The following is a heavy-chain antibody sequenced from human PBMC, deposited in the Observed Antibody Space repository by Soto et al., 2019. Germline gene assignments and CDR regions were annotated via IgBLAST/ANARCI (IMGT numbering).Heavy chain of an antibody. CDR3: ASFEPYYYDSSGPGGFDY. CDR2: IYYSGST. J-gene: IGHJ4*02. D-gene: IGHD3-22*01. Sequence: SETLSLTCTVSGGSVSSGSYYWSWIRQPPGKGLEWIGYIYYSGSTNYNPSLKSRVTISVDTSKNQFSLKLSSVTAADTAVYYCASFEPYYYDSSGPGGFDYWGQGTLVTVSS. V-gene: IGHV4-61*01. CDR1: GGSVSSGSYY.